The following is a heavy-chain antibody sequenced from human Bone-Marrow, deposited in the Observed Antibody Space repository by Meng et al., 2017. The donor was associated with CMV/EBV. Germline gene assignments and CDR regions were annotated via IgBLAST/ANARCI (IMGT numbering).Heavy chain of an antibody. V-gene: IGHV1-2*02. CDR1: GYTFTDYF. J-gene: IGHJ4*02. D-gene: IGHD3-3*01. CDR2: INPDSGGT. Sequence: ASVKVSCKASGYTFTDYFVHWVRQAPGQGLEWMGWINPDSGGTNYAQKFQGRVTMTRDTSINTAYMEVRRLRSDDTAVYYCARAEVLRFLEWFFPPPDYWGQGTPVTVSS. CDR3: ARAEVLRFLEWFFPPPDY.